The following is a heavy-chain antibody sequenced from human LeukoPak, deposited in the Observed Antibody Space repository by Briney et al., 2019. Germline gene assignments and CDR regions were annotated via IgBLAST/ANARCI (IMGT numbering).Heavy chain of an antibody. Sequence: ASVKVSCKASGYTFTSYYMHWVRQAPGQGLEWMGVIGPSAGSTTYAQKFQGRVTMTRDTATSTVYMELSSLRSDDTAVYYCARAHYASSNIKVPFDVWGKGTTVTVSS. D-gene: IGHD3-22*01. CDR2: IGPSAGST. CDR3: ARAHYASSNIKVPFDV. V-gene: IGHV1-46*01. J-gene: IGHJ6*04. CDR1: GYTFTSYY.